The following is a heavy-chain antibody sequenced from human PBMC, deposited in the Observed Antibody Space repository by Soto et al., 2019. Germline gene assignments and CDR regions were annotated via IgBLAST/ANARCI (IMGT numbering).Heavy chain of an antibody. CDR1: GFTFSSYW. CDR2: IKQDGSEK. J-gene: IGHJ6*02. Sequence: PGGSLRLSCAASGFTFSSYWMSWVHQAPGKGLEWVANIKQDGSEKYYVDSVKGRFTISRDNAKNSLYLQMNSLRAEDTAVYYCARVGLELPFYYYYGMDVWGQGTTVTVSS. V-gene: IGHV3-7*03. D-gene: IGHD1-7*01. CDR3: ARVGLELPFYYYYGMDV.